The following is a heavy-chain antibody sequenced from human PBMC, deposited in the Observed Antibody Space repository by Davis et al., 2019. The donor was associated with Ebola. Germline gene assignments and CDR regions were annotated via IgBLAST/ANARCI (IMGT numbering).Heavy chain of an antibody. CDR3: ARGQGVTGTAPFFYYGMDV. CDR2: TYYRSKWYA. CDR1: GDSVSTNSAA. V-gene: IGHV6-1*01. Sequence: QIPSLTRCIPGDSVSTNSAARNWIRQSPSSGLERLGRTYYRSKWYADYAVSVKSRMTISPDTSRNQFSLQLNSVTPEDTAVYYCARGQGVTGTAPFFYYGMDVWGQGTTVTVSS. D-gene: IGHD1-7*01. J-gene: IGHJ6*02.